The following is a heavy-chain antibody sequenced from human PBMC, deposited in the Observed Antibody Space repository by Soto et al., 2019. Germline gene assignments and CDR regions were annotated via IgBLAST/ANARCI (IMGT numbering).Heavy chain of an antibody. CDR1: GASIHNSHSF. CDR2: VYYSGGA. V-gene: IGHV4-39*01. J-gene: IGHJ5*01. CDR3: GRVVEGATRHTDPDS. D-gene: IGHD2-21*01. Sequence: SETLSLTCTVSGASIHNSHSFWGWIRQPPGKGLEFIGTVYYSGGAHYNSSLKSRVTISVDTANDQVSLRMRSLTAADTAVYYCGRVVEGATRHTDPDSWGQGTLVTVSS.